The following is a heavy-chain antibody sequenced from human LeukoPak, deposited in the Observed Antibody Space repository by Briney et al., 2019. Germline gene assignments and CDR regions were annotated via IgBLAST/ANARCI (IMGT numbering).Heavy chain of an antibody. CDR1: GGSISSGDSC. Sequence: SQTLSLTCTVSGGSISSGDSCWSWIRQPPGKGLEWIGYIYYSGSTYYNPSLKSRVTISVDTSKNQFSLKLSSVTAADTAVYYCARYDYGDYDFDYWGQGTLVTVSS. J-gene: IGHJ4*02. V-gene: IGHV4-30-4*01. CDR2: IYYSGST. D-gene: IGHD4-17*01. CDR3: ARYDYGDYDFDY.